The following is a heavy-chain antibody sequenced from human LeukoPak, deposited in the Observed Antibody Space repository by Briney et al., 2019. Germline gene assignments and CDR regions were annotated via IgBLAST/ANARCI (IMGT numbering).Heavy chain of an antibody. CDR2: ISSSGSTI. V-gene: IGHV3-48*04. CDR1: GFTFSHHG. J-gene: IGHJ5*02. Sequence: PGGSLRLSCAASGFTFSHHGMHWVRQAPGKGLEWVSYISSSGSTIYYADSVKGRFTISRDNAKNSLYLQMNGLRAEDTAVYYCARGATDVTRWFDPWGQGTRVTVSS. D-gene: IGHD1-1*01. CDR3: ARGATDVTRWFDP.